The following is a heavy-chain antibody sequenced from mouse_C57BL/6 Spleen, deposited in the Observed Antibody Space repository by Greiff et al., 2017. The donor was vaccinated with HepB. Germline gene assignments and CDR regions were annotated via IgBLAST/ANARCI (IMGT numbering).Heavy chain of an antibody. V-gene: IGHV5-4*03. Sequence: EVMLVESGGGLVKPGGSLKLSCAASGFTFSSYAMSWVRQTPEKRLEWVATISDGGSYTYYPENVKGRFTISRDNAKNNLYLQMSHLKSEDTAMYYCARTIVYYGSSAFAYWGQGTLVTVSA. D-gene: IGHD1-1*01. CDR1: GFTFSSYA. CDR3: ARTIVYYGSSAFAY. CDR2: ISDGGSYT. J-gene: IGHJ3*01.